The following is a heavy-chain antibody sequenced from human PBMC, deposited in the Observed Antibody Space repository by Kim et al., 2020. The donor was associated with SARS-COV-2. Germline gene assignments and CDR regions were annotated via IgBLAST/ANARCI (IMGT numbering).Heavy chain of an antibody. CDR2: ITDCGST. CDR3: DQRTHVVTANRSYVFFY. D-gene: IGHD2-21*02. J-gene: IGHJ4*01. Sequence: SETLSLTCTVYGGSFSGNNWCWSRQRPRNGMEWDGVITDCGSTNTNQTLNSRVPISVSTSTNKFSLSLSLVSAADTATYFCDQRTHVVTANRSYVFFYWG. CDR1: GGSFSGNN. V-gene: IGHV4-34*01.